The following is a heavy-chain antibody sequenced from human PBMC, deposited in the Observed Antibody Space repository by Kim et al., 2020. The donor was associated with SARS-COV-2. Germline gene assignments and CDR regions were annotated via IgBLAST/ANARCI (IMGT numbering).Heavy chain of an antibody. CDR3: ARDGDYYYYGMDV. D-gene: IGHD3-10*01. Sequence: GGSLRLSCEASGFTWRSDSLNWVRQAPGKGLEWVSYIRRRSSNIYDADSVKGRFTISRDNAKNSLYLQMNSLRAEDTAVYYCARDGDYYYYGMDVWGQGTTVTVSS. V-gene: IGHV3-48*04. J-gene: IGHJ6*02. CDR1: GFTWRSDS. CDR2: IRRRSSNI.